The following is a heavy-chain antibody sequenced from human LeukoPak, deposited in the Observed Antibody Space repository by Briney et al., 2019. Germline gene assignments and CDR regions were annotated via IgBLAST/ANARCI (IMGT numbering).Heavy chain of an antibody. CDR1: GGSISSYD. CDR3: ARHEYLSGGRGFQH. Sequence: PSETLSLTCTVSGGSISSYDYSWIRQPPGKRLEWIGYIYYSGSTNYNPSLKSRVTISVDTSKNQFSLKLSSVTAADTAVYYCARHEYLSGGRGFQHWGQGTLVTVSS. CDR2: IYYSGST. J-gene: IGHJ1*01. D-gene: IGHD6-25*01. V-gene: IGHV4-59*08.